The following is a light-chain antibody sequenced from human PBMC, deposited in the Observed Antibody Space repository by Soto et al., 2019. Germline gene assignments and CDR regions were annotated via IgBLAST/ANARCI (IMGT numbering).Light chain of an antibody. CDR1: QDIRNY. CDR2: DAS. J-gene: IGKJ3*01. Sequence: DIQMTQSPSSLSASVGDRVTITCQASQDIRNYLNWYQQKPGKAPKLLIYDASNLETGVPSRFSGGGSRTDFTFTISSLQPEDIATYYCQHYDNFPLTFGPGTKVDIK. V-gene: IGKV1-33*01. CDR3: QHYDNFPLT.